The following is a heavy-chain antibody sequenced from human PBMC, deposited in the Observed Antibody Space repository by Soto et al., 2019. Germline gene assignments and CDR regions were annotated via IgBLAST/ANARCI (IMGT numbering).Heavy chain of an antibody. Sequence: GASVKVSCKASGYTFTSYAMHWVRQAPGQRLEWMGWINAGNGNTKYSQKFQGRVTITRDTSASTAYMELSSLRSEDTAVYYCARFRTYHIAVAVAYYYYGMDVWGQGTTVTVSS. V-gene: IGHV1-3*01. J-gene: IGHJ6*02. CDR2: INAGNGNT. D-gene: IGHD6-19*01. CDR3: ARFRTYHIAVAVAYYYYGMDV. CDR1: GYTFTSYA.